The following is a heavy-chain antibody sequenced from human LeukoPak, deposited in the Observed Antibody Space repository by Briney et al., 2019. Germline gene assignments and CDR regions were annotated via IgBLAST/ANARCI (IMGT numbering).Heavy chain of an antibody. D-gene: IGHD3-22*01. CDR2: IYSSGIT. Sequence: SETLSLTCTVSGGSMFSYYWDWIRQPPGKGLEWIGYIYSSGITNYSPSLRSRGTISVATSRNQFSLRLTSVTAADTAIYYCARRAYYDSSGYHPTSGYFDLWGRGTLVTVSS. CDR1: GGSMFSYY. J-gene: IGHJ2*01. V-gene: IGHV4-4*08. CDR3: ARRAYYDSSGYHPTSGYFDL.